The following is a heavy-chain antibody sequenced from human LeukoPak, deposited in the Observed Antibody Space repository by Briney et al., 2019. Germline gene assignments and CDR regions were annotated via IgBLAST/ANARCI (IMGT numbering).Heavy chain of an antibody. V-gene: IGHV4-34*01. CDR2: INHSGST. J-gene: IGHJ6*02. Sequence: SETLSLTCAVYGGSFSGYYWSWIRQPPGKGLEWIGEINHSGSTNYNPSLKSRVTISVDTSKNQFSLKLSSVTAADTAVYYCAHDYGDYVASGEDYYGMDVWGQGTTVTVSS. D-gene: IGHD4-17*01. CDR3: AHDYGDYVASGEDYYGMDV. CDR1: GGSFSGYY.